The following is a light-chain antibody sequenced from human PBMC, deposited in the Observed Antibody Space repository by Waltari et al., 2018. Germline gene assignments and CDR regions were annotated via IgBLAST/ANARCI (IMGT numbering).Light chain of an antibody. CDR1: SSDVGTYNL. J-gene: IGLJ3*02. CDR2: EGS. V-gene: IGLV2-23*01. Sequence: QSALTQPASVSGSPGQSITISCTGTSSDVGTYNLFSWYQHHPGKAPKLMIYEGSKRPSGVSNRFSGSKSGHTAFLTISGLQAEDEADYSCCSYAGSSTWVFGGGTKLTVL. CDR3: CSYAGSSTWV.